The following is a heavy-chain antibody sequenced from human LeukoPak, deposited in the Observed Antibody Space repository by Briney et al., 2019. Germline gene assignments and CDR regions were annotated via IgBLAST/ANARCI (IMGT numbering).Heavy chain of an antibody. D-gene: IGHD3-22*01. V-gene: IGHV1-18*01. CDR2: ISAYNGNT. Sequence: GASVKVSCKASGYTFTSYGISWVRQAPGQGLEWMGWISAYNGNTNYAQKLQGRVTMTTDTSTSTAYMELRSLRSDDTAVYYCARDIPHYYDSSGSLYYHYYGMDVWGQGTTVTVSS. CDR1: GYTFTSYG. CDR3: ARDIPHYYDSSGSLYYHYYGMDV. J-gene: IGHJ6*02.